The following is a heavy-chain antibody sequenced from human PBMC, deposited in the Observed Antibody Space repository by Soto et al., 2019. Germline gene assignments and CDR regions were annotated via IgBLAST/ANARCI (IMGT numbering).Heavy chain of an antibody. CDR2: IVVGSGNT. CDR1: GFTFTNSA. D-gene: IGHD3-22*01. J-gene: IGHJ4*02. V-gene: IGHV1-58*01. Sequence: SVKVSCKASGFTFTNSAVQWVRQARGQRLEWIGWIVVGSGNTNYAQKFQERVTITRDMSTSTAYMELSSLRSEDTAVYYCARVGYYYDSSGYYLSFDYWGQGTLVTVSS. CDR3: ARVGYYYDSSGYYLSFDY.